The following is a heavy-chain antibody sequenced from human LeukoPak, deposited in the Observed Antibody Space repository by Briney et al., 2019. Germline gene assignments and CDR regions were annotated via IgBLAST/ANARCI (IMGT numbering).Heavy chain of an antibody. CDR1: GGTYSSYA. D-gene: IGHD7-27*01. V-gene: IGHV1-69*01. Sequence: ASVKVSCKASGGTYSSYAISWVRQAPGQGLEWMGGIIPIFGTANYAQKFQGRVTITADESTSTAYMELSSLRSEDTAVYYCTRETGGPKFDYWGQGTLVTVSS. CDR3: TRETGGPKFDY. CDR2: IIPIFGTA. J-gene: IGHJ4*02.